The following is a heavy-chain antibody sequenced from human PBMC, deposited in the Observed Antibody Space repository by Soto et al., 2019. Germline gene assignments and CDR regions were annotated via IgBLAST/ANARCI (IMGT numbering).Heavy chain of an antibody. J-gene: IGHJ6*02. V-gene: IGHV4-4*07. CDR1: VGTIIGYY. Sequence: SETLPLRYTVSVGTIIGYYWRWIRQPAGKGLEWIGRIYTSGSTNYNPSLKSRVTMSVDTSKNQFSLKLSSVTAADTAVYYCARVLSPAYYYGMDVWGQGTTVTGSS. CDR2: IYTSGST. CDR3: ARVLSPAYYYGMDV.